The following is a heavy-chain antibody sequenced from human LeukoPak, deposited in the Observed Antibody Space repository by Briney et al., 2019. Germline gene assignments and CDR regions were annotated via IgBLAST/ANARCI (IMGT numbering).Heavy chain of an antibody. V-gene: IGHV3-74*01. CDR2: INGDGRNI. CDR3: AKEWSWGLSHYFDY. CDR1: GFTFSSYW. D-gene: IGHD7-27*01. J-gene: IGHJ4*02. Sequence: GGSLRLSCVASGFTFSSYWMHWVRQDPRKGLVWVSRINGDGRNINYADSVRGRFTISRDNAKNTLYLQMNTLRVEDTAVYYCAKEWSWGLSHYFDYWGQGTLVTVSS.